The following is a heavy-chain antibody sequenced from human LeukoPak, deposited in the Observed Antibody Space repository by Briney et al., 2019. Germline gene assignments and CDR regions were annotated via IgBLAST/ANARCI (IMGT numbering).Heavy chain of an antibody. D-gene: IGHD3-16*01. CDR1: GYTFTGYY. CDR2: INPNSGGT. CDR3: ARDLLRLGDPNWFDP. V-gene: IGHV1-2*02. J-gene: IGHJ5*02. Sequence: ASVKVSCKASGYTFTGYYMHWVRQAPGQGLEWMGWINPNSGGTNYAQKFQGRVTMTRDTSISTAYMELSRLRSDDTAAYYCARDLLRLGDPNWFDPWGQGTLVTVSS.